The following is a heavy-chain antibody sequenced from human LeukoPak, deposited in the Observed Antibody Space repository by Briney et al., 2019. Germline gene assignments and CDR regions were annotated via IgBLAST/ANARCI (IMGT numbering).Heavy chain of an antibody. V-gene: IGHV3-48*01. Sequence: GGSLRLSCAASGFTFSSYSMNWVRQAPGKGLEWVSYISSSSSTIYYADSVKGRFTISRDNAKNSLYLQMNSLRAEDTAVYYCAKGATVTTYDYFDYWGQGTLVTVSS. CDR3: AKGATVTTYDYFDY. CDR1: GFTFSSYS. D-gene: IGHD4-17*01. CDR2: ISSSSSTI. J-gene: IGHJ4*02.